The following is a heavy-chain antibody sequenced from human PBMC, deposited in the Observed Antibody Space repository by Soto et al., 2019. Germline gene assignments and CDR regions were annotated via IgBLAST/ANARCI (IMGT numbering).Heavy chain of an antibody. CDR1: GYTFTGYY. Sequence: VASVKVSCKASGYTFTGYYMHWVRQAPGQGLEWMGWINPNSGGTNYAQKFQGRVTMTRDTSISTAYMELSRLRSDDTAVYYCARDSGGAAAGTGHYYYYGMDVWGQGTTVTVSS. J-gene: IGHJ6*02. CDR3: ARDSGGAAAGTGHYYYYGMDV. D-gene: IGHD6-13*01. V-gene: IGHV1-2*02. CDR2: INPNSGGT.